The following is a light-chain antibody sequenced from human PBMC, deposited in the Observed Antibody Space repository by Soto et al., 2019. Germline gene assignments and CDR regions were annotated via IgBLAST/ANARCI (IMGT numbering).Light chain of an antibody. J-gene: IGLJ1*01. CDR3: GTWDSSLRGGFYV. CDR2: EVS. Sequence: QSVLPQPPSASGSLGQSVTISCTGTSSDVGGYNFVSWFQQRPGEAPKLLIYEVSNRPSGVPDRFSGSKSGNTASLTVSGLQADDEADYYCGTWDSSLRGGFYVFGTGTKVTVL. V-gene: IGLV2-8*01. CDR1: SSDVGGYNF.